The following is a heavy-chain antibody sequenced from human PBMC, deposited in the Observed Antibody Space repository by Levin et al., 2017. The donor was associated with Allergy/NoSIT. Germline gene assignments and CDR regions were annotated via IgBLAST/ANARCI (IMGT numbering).Heavy chain of an antibody. J-gene: IGHJ4*02. Sequence: SCAASGFTFSSYAMHWVRVRQAPGKGLEWLSVISYDGSDEYYADSVKGRFTISRDNSKNTLYLQMNSLRAEDTAVYYCAKDITNTGYCSGGSCYRLDCWGQGTLVTVSS. CDR2: ISYDGSDE. V-gene: IGHV3-30*18. CDR3: AKDITNTGYCSGGSCYRLDC. CDR1: GFTFSSYA. D-gene: IGHD2-15*01.